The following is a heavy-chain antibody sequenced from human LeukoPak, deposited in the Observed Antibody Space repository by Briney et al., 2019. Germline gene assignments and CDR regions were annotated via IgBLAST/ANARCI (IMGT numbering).Heavy chain of an antibody. D-gene: IGHD3-22*01. V-gene: IGHV3-23*01. CDR2: IGVGGTT. CDR1: GFTFSSYG. CDR3: AKTHGYYDC. J-gene: IGHJ4*02. Sequence: GGSLRLSCAASGFTFSSYGMNWVRQAPGKGLEWVSGIGVGGTTYYADSVKGRFTISRDTSKNTLYLQMDSLRVEDTAVYYCAKTHGYYDCWGQGTLVTVSS.